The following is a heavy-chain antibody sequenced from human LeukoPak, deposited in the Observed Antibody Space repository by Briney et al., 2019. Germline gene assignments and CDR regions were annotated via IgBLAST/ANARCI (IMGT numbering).Heavy chain of an antibody. D-gene: IGHD5-18*01. CDR1: GFTFSSFF. Sequence: GGSLRLSCAASGFTFSSFFMTWVRQAPGKGLVWVSRINSDGSSTSYADSVKGRFTISRDNAKNTLYLQMNSLRAEDTAVYYCARADYSYAQKELDYWGQGTLVTVSS. V-gene: IGHV3-74*01. CDR2: INSDGSST. J-gene: IGHJ4*02. CDR3: ARADYSYAQKELDY.